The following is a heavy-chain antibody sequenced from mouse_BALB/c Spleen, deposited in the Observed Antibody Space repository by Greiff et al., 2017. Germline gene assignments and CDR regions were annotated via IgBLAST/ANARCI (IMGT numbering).Heavy chain of an antibody. CDR3: ARMSERYDSAMDY. V-gene: IGHV1-77*01. D-gene: IGHD2-14*01. CDR1: GFTFTDYY. Sequence: QVQLQQSGAELARPGASVKLSCKASGFTFTDYYINWVKQRTGQGLEWIGEIYPGSGNTYYNEKFKGKATLTADKTTSTDYMQLSSLTSEDSAVYFCARMSERYDSAMDYWGQGTSVTVSS. J-gene: IGHJ4*01. CDR2: IYPGSGNT.